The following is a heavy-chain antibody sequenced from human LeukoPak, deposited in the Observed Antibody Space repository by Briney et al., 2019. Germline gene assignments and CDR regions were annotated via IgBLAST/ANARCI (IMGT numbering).Heavy chain of an antibody. CDR1: GFTFTDTY. J-gene: IGHJ4*02. CDR3: AKEELGYSYGPFDY. CDR2: ISPSGTDI. Sequence: GGSLRLSCAVSGFTFTDTYMTWIRQAPGKGLESLSYISPSGTDISYADSVKGRFTISRDNSKNTLYLQMNSLRAEDTAVYYCAKEELGYSYGPFDYWGQGTLVTVSS. V-gene: IGHV3-11*04. D-gene: IGHD5-18*01.